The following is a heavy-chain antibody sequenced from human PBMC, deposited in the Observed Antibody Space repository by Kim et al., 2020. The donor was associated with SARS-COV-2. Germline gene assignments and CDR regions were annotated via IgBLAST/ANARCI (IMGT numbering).Heavy chain of an antibody. CDR1: GFTFDSYA. CDR3: AKGDCGSASCYTTDQ. Sequence: GGSLRLSCAASGFTFDSYAMSWVRQAPGKGLEWVSIISGSGGSTSHADSVKGRFTISRDNSKNTLYLQMNSLRTDDTAIYYCAKGDCGSASCYTTDQWGR. CDR2: ISGSGGST. J-gene: IGHJ2*01. D-gene: IGHD2-2*02. V-gene: IGHV3-23*01.